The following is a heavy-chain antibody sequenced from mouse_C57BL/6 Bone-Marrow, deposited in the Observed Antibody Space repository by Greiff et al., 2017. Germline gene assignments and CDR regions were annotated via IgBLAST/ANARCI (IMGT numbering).Heavy chain of an antibody. D-gene: IGHD3-1*01. V-gene: IGHV1-42*01. CDR3: ASNSLGFDD. CDR2: INPSTGGT. CDR1: GYSFTGYY. Sequence: VQLQQSGPELVKPGASVKISCKASGYSFTGYYMNWVKQSPEKSLEWIGEINPSTGGTTYNQKFKAKATLTVDKSSSTAYMQLKSLTSEDSAVYFCASNSLGFDDWGQGTTLTVSS. J-gene: IGHJ2*01.